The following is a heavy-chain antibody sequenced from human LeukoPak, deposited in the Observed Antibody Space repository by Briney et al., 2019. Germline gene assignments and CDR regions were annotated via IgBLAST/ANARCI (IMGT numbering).Heavy chain of an antibody. Sequence: GASVTVSFKASGYTFTGYYMHWVRQAPGQGLEWMGWINPNSGGTNYAQKFQGRVTMTRDTSISTAYMELSRLRSDDTAVYYCARKAITMIVAAFDYWGQGTLVTVSS. J-gene: IGHJ4*02. CDR3: ARKAITMIVAAFDY. CDR2: INPNSGGT. CDR1: GYTFTGYY. D-gene: IGHD3-22*01. V-gene: IGHV1-2*02.